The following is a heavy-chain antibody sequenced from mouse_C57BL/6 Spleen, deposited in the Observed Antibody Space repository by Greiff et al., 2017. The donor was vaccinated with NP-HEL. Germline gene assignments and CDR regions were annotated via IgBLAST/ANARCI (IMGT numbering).Heavy chain of an antibody. V-gene: IGHV5-4*03. CDR1: GFTFSSYA. J-gene: IGHJ4*01. D-gene: IGHD2-1*01. CDR2: ISDGGSYT. Sequence: EVKLMESGGGLVKPGGSLKLSCAASGFTFSSYAMSWVRQTPEKRLEWVATISDGGSYTYYPDNVKGRFTISRDNAKNNLYLQMSHLKSEDTAMYYCARVYGNYLYAMDYWGQGTSVTVSS. CDR3: ARVYGNYLYAMDY.